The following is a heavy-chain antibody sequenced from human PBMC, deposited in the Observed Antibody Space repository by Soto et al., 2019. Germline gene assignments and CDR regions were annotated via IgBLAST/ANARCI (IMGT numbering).Heavy chain of an antibody. Sequence: SGPTLVNPXETLTLTCTVSGFSLSNARMGVSWIRQPPGKALEWLAHIFSNDEKSYSTSLKSRLTISKDTSKSQVVLTMTNMDPVDTATYYCARATLTRIYQTYYYYYGMDVWGQGTTVTVSS. V-gene: IGHV2-26*01. D-gene: IGHD5-12*01. CDR3: ARATLTRIYQTYYYYYGMDV. CDR1: GFSLSNARMG. CDR2: IFSNDEK. J-gene: IGHJ6*02.